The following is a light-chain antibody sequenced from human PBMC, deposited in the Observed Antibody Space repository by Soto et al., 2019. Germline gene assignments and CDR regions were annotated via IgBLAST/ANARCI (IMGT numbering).Light chain of an antibody. V-gene: IGKV1-33*01. CDR2: DAS. Sequence: DIQINQSPSTLSASVGDRVTITCRASQDITNYLNWYQHKPGKAPELLIYDASNLETGVPSRFSGSGSGTEFTLTISSLQPEDFATYYCQQYNSYPWTFGQGTKV. J-gene: IGKJ1*01. CDR1: QDITNY. CDR3: QQYNSYPWT.